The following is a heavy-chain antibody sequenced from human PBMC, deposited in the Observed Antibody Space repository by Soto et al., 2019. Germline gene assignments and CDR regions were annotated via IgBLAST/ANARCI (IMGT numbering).Heavy chain of an antibody. Sequence: SETLSLTCTVSGGSISSGGYYWSWIRQHPGKGLEWIGYIYYSGSTYYNPSLKSRVTISVDTSKNQFSLKLSSVTAADTAVYYCARRSYYGSGRPFDYWGQGTTVTVSS. CDR1: GGSISSGGYY. CDR3: ARRSYYGSGRPFDY. V-gene: IGHV4-31*03. CDR2: IYYSGST. J-gene: IGHJ4*03. D-gene: IGHD3-10*01.